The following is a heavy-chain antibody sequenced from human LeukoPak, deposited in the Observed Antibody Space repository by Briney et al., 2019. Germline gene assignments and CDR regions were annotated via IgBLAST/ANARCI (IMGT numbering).Heavy chain of an antibody. D-gene: IGHD1-1*01. Sequence: SETLSLTCAVYGGSFSGYSWSWIRQPPGKGLEWIGYIYHSGSTYYNPSLKSRVTISVDRSKNQFSLNLSSVTAADTAIYYCARRSYNWNEFFFDSWGQGTLVTVSS. CDR1: GGSFSGYS. CDR3: ARRSYNWNEFFFDS. J-gene: IGHJ4*02. V-gene: IGHV4-34*01. CDR2: IYHSGST.